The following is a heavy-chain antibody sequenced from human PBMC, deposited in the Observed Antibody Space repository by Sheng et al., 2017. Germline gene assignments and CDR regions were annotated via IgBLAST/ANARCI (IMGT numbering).Heavy chain of an antibody. V-gene: IGHV1-69*08. CDR2: IIPILGIA. CDR3: AREWGTGYQFDY. D-gene: IGHD3-9*01. J-gene: IGHJ4*02. CDR1: GGTFSSYT. Sequence: QVQLVQSGAEVKKPGSSVKVSCKASGGTFSSYTISWVRQAPGQGLEWMGRIIPILGIANYAQKFQGRVTITADKSTSTAYMELSSLRSEDTAMYYCAREWGTGYQFDYWGQGTLVTVSS.